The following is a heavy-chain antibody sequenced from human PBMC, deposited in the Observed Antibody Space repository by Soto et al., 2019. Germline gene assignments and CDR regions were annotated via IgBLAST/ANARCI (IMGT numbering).Heavy chain of an antibody. CDR2: TYYRSKWYN. V-gene: IGHV6-1*01. CDR1: GDSVSSNSAA. D-gene: IGHD6-13*01. CDR3: ASDDSTRWFALFDY. Sequence: PSQTLSLTCAISGDSVSSNSAAWNWIRQSPSRGLEWLGRTYYRSKWYNDYAVSVKSRITINPDTSKNQFSLQLNSVTPEDTAAYYCASDDSTRWFALFDYWRQGTLVTASS. J-gene: IGHJ4*02.